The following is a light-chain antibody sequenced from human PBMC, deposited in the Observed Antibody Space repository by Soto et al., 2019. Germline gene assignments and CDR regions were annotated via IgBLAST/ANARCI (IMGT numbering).Light chain of an antibody. V-gene: IGLV2-14*03. CDR2: DVN. J-gene: IGLJ1*01. CDR1: TSDIGGYDY. Sequence: QSALTQPASVSGPPGQSITISCAGTTSDIGGYDYVSWYQQHPGRAPKLMIFDVNSRPSGVSNRFSGSKSGNTASLTISGLRAEDEADYYCSSFTSSFTHVFGTGTKLTVL. CDR3: SSFTSSFTHV.